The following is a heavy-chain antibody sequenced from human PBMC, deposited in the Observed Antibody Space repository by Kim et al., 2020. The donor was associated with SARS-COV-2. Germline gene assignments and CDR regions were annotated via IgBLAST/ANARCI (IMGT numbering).Heavy chain of an antibody. D-gene: IGHD1-1*01. V-gene: IGHV4-31*03. J-gene: IGHJ6*01. CDR1: GGSISSGGYY. Sequence: SETLSLTCTVSGGSISSGGYYWSWIRQHPGKGLEWIGYIYYSGSTYYNPSLKSRVTISVDTSKNQFSLKLSSVTAADTAVYYCARDTSYPQYYYGMDVWGQGTTVTVSS. CDR3: ARDTSYPQYYYGMDV. CDR2: IYYSGST.